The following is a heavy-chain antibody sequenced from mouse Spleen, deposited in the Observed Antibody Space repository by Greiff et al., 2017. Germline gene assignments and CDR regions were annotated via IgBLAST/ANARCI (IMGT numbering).Heavy chain of an antibody. D-gene: IGHD2-3*01. CDR1: GFTFSSFG. Sequence: DVKLVESGGGLVQPGGSRKLSCAASGFTFSSFGMHWVRQAPEKGLEWVAYISSGSSTIYYADTVKGRFTISRDNPKNTLFLQMTSLRSEDTAMYYCARGDGYYYFDYWGQGTTLTVSS. CDR2: ISSGSSTI. CDR3: ARGDGYYYFDY. V-gene: IGHV5-17*02. J-gene: IGHJ2*01.